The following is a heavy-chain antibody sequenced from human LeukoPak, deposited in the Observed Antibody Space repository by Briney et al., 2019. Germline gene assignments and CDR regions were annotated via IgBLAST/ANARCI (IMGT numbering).Heavy chain of an antibody. V-gene: IGHV1-18*01. D-gene: IGHD2-2*01. CDR3: ASGYCSSTSCPIDYYYYMDV. J-gene: IGHJ6*03. Sequence: GASVKVSCKASGYTFTSYGISWVRQAPGQGLEWMGWISAYSGNTNYAQKLQGRVTMTTDTSTSTAYMELRSLRSDDTAVYYCASGYCSSTSCPIDYYYYMDVWGKGTTVTISS. CDR2: ISAYSGNT. CDR1: GYTFTSYG.